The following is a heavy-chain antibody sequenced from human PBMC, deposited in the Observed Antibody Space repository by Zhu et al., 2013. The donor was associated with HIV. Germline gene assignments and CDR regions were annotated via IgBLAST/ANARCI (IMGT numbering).Heavy chain of an antibody. D-gene: IGHD6-13*01. CDR1: GYTFTSYD. Sequence: QVQLVQSGAEVKKPGASVKVSCKASGYTFTSYDINWVRQATGQGLEWMGWMNPNSGNTGYAQKFQGRVTMTRNTSISTAYMELSSLRSEDTAVYYCATLYSSSWYGEEDGMDVWGQGTTVTVSS. CDR2: MNPNSGNT. J-gene: IGHJ6*02. V-gene: IGHV1-8*01. CDR3: ATLYSSSWYGEEDGMDV.